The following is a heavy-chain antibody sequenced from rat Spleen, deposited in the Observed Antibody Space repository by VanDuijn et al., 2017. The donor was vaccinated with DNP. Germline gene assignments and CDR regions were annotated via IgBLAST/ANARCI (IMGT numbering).Heavy chain of an antibody. V-gene: IGHV5-20*01. J-gene: IGHJ2*01. Sequence: EVQLVESGGGLVQPGRPLKLSCAVSGLTLNDYYMAWVRQAPTKGLEWVASITYDGGNIYYRDSVKGRFTISRDNAKSSLYLQMDSLRSEDTATYYCARPAWERPFDYWGQGVMVTVSS. CDR3: ARPAWERPFDY. CDR1: GLTLNDYY. D-gene: IGHD5-1*01. CDR2: ITYDGGNI.